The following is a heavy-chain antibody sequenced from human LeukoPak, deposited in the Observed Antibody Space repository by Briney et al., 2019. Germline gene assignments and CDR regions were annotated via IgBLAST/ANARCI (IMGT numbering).Heavy chain of an antibody. CDR1: GYTFTSYD. J-gene: IGHJ4*02. D-gene: IGHD6-13*01. CDR2: MNPNSDNT. CDR3: ARGRGGIATAGKDY. Sequence: GASVKVSCKASGYTFTSYDINWVRQATGQGLEWMGWMNPNSDNTGYAQKFQGRVTMTRNTSISTAYMELSSLRSEDTAVYYCARGRGGIATAGKDYWGQGTLVTVSS. V-gene: IGHV1-8*01.